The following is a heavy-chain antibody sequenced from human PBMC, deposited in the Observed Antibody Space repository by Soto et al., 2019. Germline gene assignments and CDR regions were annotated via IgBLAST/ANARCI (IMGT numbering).Heavy chain of an antibody. D-gene: IGHD3-3*01. CDR2: IKQDGSEK. CDR3: ARDSSITIYGVVIHAGRLDY. Sequence: GSLRLSCAASGFTFSRYWMSWVRRAPGKGLEWVANIKQDGSEKYYVDSVKGRFTISRDNAKNSLYLQMNSLRAEDTAVYYCARDSSITIYGVVIHAGRLDYWGQGTLVTVSS. V-gene: IGHV3-7*05. CDR1: GFTFSRYW. J-gene: IGHJ4*02.